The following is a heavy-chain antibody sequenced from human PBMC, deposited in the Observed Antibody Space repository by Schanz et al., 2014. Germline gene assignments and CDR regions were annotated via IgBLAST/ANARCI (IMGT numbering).Heavy chain of an antibody. CDR1: GFIFSGYA. Sequence: QVQLVESGGGVVQPGNSLRLSCAASGFIFSGYAMIWVRQAPGKGLEWVAVITYDGSNKYYADSVKGRFTISRDNSKNTLFLQMSSLRGEDTATYFCAKDSIYRGPSRSCFGPWGQGILVTVSS. D-gene: IGHD3-10*01. V-gene: IGHV3-30*04. CDR2: ITYDGSNK. CDR3: AKDSIYRGPSRSCFGP. J-gene: IGHJ5*02.